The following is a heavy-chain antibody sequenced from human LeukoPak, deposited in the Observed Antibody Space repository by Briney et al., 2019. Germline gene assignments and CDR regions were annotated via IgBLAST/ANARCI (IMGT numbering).Heavy chain of an antibody. CDR3: AKVGCWNYVRHGAFDI. CDR1: GFTFSSYS. D-gene: IGHD1-7*01. Sequence: GGSLRLSCAASGFTFSSYSMLWVRQAPGKGLEWVSSISDSGGDTYYADSVKGRFTISRDNSKSTLYLQMNSLRAEDTAVYYCAKVGCWNYVRHGAFDIWGQGTVVTVSS. CDR2: ISDSGGDT. J-gene: IGHJ3*02. V-gene: IGHV3-23*01.